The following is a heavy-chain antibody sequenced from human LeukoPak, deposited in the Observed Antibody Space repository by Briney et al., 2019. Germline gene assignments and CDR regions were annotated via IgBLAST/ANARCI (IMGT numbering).Heavy chain of an antibody. CDR1: AYSLSSGYY. V-gene: IGHV4-38-2*02. D-gene: IGHD3-10*01. CDR3: AREPSARYFDL. J-gene: IGHJ2*01. Sequence: SETLSLTCTVSAYSLSSGYYWGWIRPPPGKGPEWIGSIFHSGSTYYNPSLKSRVTISVDTSKNQFSLKLSSVTAADTAVYHCAREPSARYFDLWGRGTLVTVSS. CDR2: IFHSGST.